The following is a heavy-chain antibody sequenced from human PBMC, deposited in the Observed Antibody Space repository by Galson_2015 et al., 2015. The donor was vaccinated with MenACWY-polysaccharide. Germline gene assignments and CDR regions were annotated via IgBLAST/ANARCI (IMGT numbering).Heavy chain of an antibody. J-gene: IGHJ4*02. V-gene: IGHV3-23*01. CDR1: GFTFSSYA. D-gene: IGHD4-11*01. CDR2: ISSSGGST. Sequence: SLRLSCADSGFTFSSYAINWVRQAPGKGLEWVAGISSSGGSTQFAGSVKGRFTISRDNSKNTVYLQMNSLRAEDTAVYFGAPGAYRYDYWGQGSPVIGTS. CDR3: APGAYRYDY.